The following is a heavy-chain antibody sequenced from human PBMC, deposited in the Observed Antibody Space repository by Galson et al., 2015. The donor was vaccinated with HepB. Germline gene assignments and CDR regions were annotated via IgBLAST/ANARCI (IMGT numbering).Heavy chain of an antibody. CDR3: TRDWEYYDRRGSYVPYYYGLDV. Sequence: SLRLSCAASGFTFADYAMSWFRQAPGKGLEWVGFIRSKAYGGTTEYAASVKGRFTISRDDSKSIAYLQMNSLKTEDTAVYYCTRDWEYYDRRGSYVPYYYGLDVWGQGTTVTVSS. CDR2: IRSKAYGGTT. V-gene: IGHV3-49*03. CDR1: GFTFADYA. J-gene: IGHJ6*02. D-gene: IGHD3-22*01.